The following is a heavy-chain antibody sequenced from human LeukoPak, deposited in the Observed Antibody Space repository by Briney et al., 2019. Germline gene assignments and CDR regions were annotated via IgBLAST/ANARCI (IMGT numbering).Heavy chain of an antibody. V-gene: IGHV1-69*04. D-gene: IGHD2-15*01. CDR3: ARDSGIVVVVAAADY. J-gene: IGHJ4*02. CDR2: IIPILGIA. CDR1: GGTFSSYA. Sequence: GASVKVSCKASGGTFSSYAISWVRQAPGQGLEWMGRIIPILGIANYAQKFQGRVTITADKSTSTAYMELSSLRSDDTAVYYCARDSGIVVVVAAADYWGQGTLVTVSS.